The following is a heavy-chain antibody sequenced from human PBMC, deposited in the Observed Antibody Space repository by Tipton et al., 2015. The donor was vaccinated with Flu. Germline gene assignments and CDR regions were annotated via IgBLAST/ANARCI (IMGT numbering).Heavy chain of an antibody. V-gene: IGHV4-38-2*01. CDR2: VSLSSST. CDR3: ARRDYTNYVSDPKSWFDP. Sequence: TLSLTCAVSGDSISSDYHWGWIRQFPGKGLEWIGTVSLSSSTIYNPSLKSRVTISIDRSKNQFSLNLKSVTAADMAVYYCARRDYTNYVSDPKSWFDPWGQGTLVAVSS. CDR1: GDSISSDYH. J-gene: IGHJ5*02. D-gene: IGHD4-11*01.